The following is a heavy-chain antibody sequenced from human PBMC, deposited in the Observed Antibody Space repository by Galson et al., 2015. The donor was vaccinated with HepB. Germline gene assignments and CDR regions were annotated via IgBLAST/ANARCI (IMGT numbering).Heavy chain of an antibody. D-gene: IGHD2-2*01. J-gene: IGHJ3*02. Sequence: SLRLSCAASGFTFSSYGMHWVRQAPGKGLEWVAVIWYDGRNKYYADSVKGRFTISRDNSKNTVYLQMNSLRGEDTAVYSCARGSCGRTSCFISHAFDIWGQGTMVTVSS. V-gene: IGHV3-33*01. CDR1: GFTFSSYG. CDR3: ARGSCGRTSCFISHAFDI. CDR2: IWYDGRNK.